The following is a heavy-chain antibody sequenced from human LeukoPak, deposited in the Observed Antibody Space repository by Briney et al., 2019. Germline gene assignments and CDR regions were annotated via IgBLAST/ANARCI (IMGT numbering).Heavy chain of an antibody. Sequence: ASVKVSCKASGYTFTSYGISWVRQAPGQGLEWMGWISAYNGNTNYAQKLQGRVTMTTDTSTSTAYMELRSLRSDDTAAYYCARDLYWRRVDTAMRRRYYGMDVWGKGTTVTVSS. J-gene: IGHJ6*04. CDR3: ARDLYWRRVDTAMRRRYYGMDV. CDR1: GYTFTSYG. CDR2: ISAYNGNT. V-gene: IGHV1-18*04. D-gene: IGHD5-18*01.